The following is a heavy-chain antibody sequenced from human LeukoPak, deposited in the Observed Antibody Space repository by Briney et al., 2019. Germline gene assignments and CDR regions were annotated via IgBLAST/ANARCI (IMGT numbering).Heavy chain of an antibody. CDR3: AKEGMIRGVIDY. V-gene: IGHV4-4*07. Sequence: SETLSLTCAVYGGSFSGYYWSWIRQPAGKGLEWIGHVHTSGSTNYNPSLKSRVTMSIDTSTNQFSLKLNSLTAADTAVYYCAKEGMIRGVIDYWGQGALVTVSS. CDR1: GGSFSGYY. D-gene: IGHD3-10*01. CDR2: VHTSGST. J-gene: IGHJ4*02.